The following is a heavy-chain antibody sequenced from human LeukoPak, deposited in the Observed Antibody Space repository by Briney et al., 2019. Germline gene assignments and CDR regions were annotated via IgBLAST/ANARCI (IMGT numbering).Heavy chain of an antibody. Sequence: GGSLRLSCAASGFTMRSYWMSWVRQAPGKGLEYVSAISRSGNTTYYADSVKGRFIVSRDNSKKTLFLQMSDLRPEDTAVYYCATPGSSWGQGSLVIVSS. CDR1: GFTMRSYW. J-gene: IGHJ4*02. CDR2: ISRSGNTT. V-gene: IGHV3-64*02. CDR3: ATPGSS. D-gene: IGHD6-13*01.